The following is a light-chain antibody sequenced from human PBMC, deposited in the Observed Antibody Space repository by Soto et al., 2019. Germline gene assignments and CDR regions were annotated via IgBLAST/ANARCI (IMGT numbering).Light chain of an antibody. CDR3: QHYGISVPIT. CDR1: QSVSNDY. J-gene: IGKJ3*01. Sequence: EVVLTQSPGTLSLYPGERATLSCRASQSVSNDYLAWYQQKPGQAPRLLIHGASSRAIGIPDRFSGGGSGTDFTLTISRLEPEDFAVYYCQHYGISVPITFGPGTKVDL. V-gene: IGKV3-20*01. CDR2: GAS.